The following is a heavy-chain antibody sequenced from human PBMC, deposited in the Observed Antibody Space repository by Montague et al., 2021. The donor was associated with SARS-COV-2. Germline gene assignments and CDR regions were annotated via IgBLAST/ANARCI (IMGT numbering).Heavy chain of an antibody. CDR2: IYYSGST. CDR3: ARDLFVAATKTYYYYYGMDV. D-gene: IGHD2-15*01. Sequence: TLSLTCTVSGGSISSGGYYWSWICQHPGKGLEWIGYIYYSGSTYYNPSLKSRATISVDTSKNQFSLKLSSVTAADTAVYYCARDLFVAATKTYYYYYGMDVWGQGTTVTVSS. CDR1: GGSISSGGYY. V-gene: IGHV4-31*03. J-gene: IGHJ6*02.